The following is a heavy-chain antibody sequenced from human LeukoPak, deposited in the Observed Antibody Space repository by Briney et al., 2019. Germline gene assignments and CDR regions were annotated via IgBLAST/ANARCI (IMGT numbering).Heavy chain of an antibody. CDR2: IIGSGDST. CDR1: GFIFSSYA. D-gene: IGHD6-13*01. J-gene: IGHJ4*02. Sequence: GGSLRLSCAASGFIFSSYAMTWVRQAPGKGLEWVSGIIGSGDSTYYADSVKGRSTISRDNSKNTVYLQMSSLRAEDTAVYYCAKGTRRQQLAYFDYWGQGTLVTVSS. V-gene: IGHV3-23*01. CDR3: AKGTRRQQLAYFDY.